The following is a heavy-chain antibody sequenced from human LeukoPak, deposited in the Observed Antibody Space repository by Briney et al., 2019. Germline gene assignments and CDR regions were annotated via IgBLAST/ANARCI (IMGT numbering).Heavy chain of an antibody. CDR3: AKVDWNYESFDY. D-gene: IGHD1-7*01. V-gene: IGHV3-23*01. CDR2: ISGSGGST. Sequence: GGSLRLSCAASGFTFSSYAMSWVRQAPGKGLEWVSAISGSGGSTYYADSVKGRFTISRDNSKNTLCLQMNSLRAEDTAVYYCAKVDWNYESFDYWGQGTLVTVSS. CDR1: GFTFSSYA. J-gene: IGHJ4*02.